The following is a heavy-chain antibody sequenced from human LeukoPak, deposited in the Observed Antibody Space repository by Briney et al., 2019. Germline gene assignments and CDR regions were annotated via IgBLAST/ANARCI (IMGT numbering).Heavy chain of an antibody. J-gene: IGHJ6*03. D-gene: IGHD4-17*01. CDR2: IYYSGRT. V-gene: IGHV4-39*01. CDR1: SGSISSSNYY. CDR3: ARGVTTNGYYYYMDV. Sequence: SETLSLTCTVSSGSISSSNYYWDWIRQPRGKGLEWIGNIYYSGRTFYNPSLKSRVTISVDTSKNQFSLNLSSVTAADTAVYFCARGVTTNGYYYYMDVWGKGTTVTVSS.